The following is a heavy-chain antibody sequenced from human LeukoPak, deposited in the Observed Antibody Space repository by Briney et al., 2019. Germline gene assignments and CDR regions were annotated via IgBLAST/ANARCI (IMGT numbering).Heavy chain of an antibody. CDR2: IYSGGST. J-gene: IGHJ5*02. CDR3: ARGWGSGYPNWFDP. V-gene: IGHV3-66*02. CDR1: GFTVSTNY. Sequence: PGGSLSLSCAASGFTVSTNYMSWVRQAPGKGLEWVSVIYSGGSTYYADSVKGRFTISRDNSKNTLYLQMNSLRAEDTAVYYCARGWGSGYPNWFDPWGQGTLVTVSS. D-gene: IGHD3-16*01.